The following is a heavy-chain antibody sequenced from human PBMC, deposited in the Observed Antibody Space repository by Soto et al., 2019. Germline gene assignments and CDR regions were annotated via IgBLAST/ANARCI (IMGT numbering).Heavy chain of an antibody. CDR1: GYTFTRYY. CDR3: ARDLTREGDYYDRSGYYLDY. D-gene: IGHD3-22*01. J-gene: IGHJ4*02. Sequence: ASVKVSCTASGYTFTRYYMRWVRQAPGQGLEWMGIINPSDDATSYAEKFQGRLTMTKDTSTSTVYMEMSSLRSEDTAVYYCARDLTREGDYYDRSGYYLDYWGQGTLVTVSS. V-gene: IGHV1-46*01. CDR2: INPSDDAT.